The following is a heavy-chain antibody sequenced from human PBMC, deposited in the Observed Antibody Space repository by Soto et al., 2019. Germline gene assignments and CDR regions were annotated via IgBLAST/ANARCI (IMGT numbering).Heavy chain of an antibody. CDR1: GFMFSHYG. CDR2: IQSDGNNI. J-gene: IGHJ6*02. Sequence: GGSLRLSCEASGFMFSHYGMHWVRQAPGKGLEWVSVIQSDGNNIYYADSVKGRFTISRDNSKNTVYLQMNSLRAEDTAVYYCARDALGSCRSPNCYIYYGMDVWGQGTTVTVSS. D-gene: IGHD2-2*01. CDR3: ARDALGSCRSPNCYIYYGMDV. V-gene: IGHV3-33*01.